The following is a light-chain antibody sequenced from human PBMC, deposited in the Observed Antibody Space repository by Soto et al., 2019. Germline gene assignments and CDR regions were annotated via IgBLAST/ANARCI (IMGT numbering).Light chain of an antibody. V-gene: IGKV1-5*03. CDR1: QSISSW. CDR3: QQYNGYGR. CDR2: KAS. Sequence: DIQMTQSRCSVWASLVDIVTSTFRASQSISSWLAWYQQKPGKAPKLVIHKASSLQSGVPSRFSGSGSGTEFTLTISSLDPDDFATYYCQQYNGYGRFGQGTKVDI. J-gene: IGKJ1*01.